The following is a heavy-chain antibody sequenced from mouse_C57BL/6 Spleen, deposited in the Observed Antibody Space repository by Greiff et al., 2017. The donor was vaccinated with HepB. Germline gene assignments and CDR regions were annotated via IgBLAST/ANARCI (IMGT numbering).Heavy chain of an antibody. V-gene: IGHV8-12*01. J-gene: IGHJ2*01. CDR3: ARSVYGSSSYYFDY. CDR1: GFSLSTSGMG. CDR2: IYWDDDK. Sequence: QVTLKECGPGILQSSQTLSLTCSFSGFSLSTSGMGVSWIRQPSGKGLEWLAHIYWDDDKRYNPSLKSRLTISKDTSRNQVFLKITSVDTADTATYYCARSVYGSSSYYFDYWGQGTTLTVSS. D-gene: IGHD1-1*01.